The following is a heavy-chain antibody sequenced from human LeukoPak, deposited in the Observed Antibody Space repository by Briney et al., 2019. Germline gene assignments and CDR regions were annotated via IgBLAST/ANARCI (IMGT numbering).Heavy chain of an antibody. V-gene: IGHV3-48*03. CDR1: GFTFSSYE. CDR2: ISSSGSTI. D-gene: IGHD3-10*01. Sequence: GGSLRLSCAASGFTFSSYEMNWVRQAPGKGLEWVSYISSSGSTIYYADSVKGRFTISRDNAKNSLYLQMNSLRAEDTALYYCAKDISHLYGSGSSLDYWGQGTLVTVSS. J-gene: IGHJ4*02. CDR3: AKDISHLYGSGSSLDY.